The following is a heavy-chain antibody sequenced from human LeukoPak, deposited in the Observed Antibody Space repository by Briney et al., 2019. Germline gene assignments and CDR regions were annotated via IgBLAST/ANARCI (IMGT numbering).Heavy chain of an antibody. J-gene: IGHJ4*02. V-gene: IGHV3-23*01. CDR1: GFSVTSCA. CDR3: ARHDGSSFIYYIDH. D-gene: IGHD1-26*01. Sequence: GGSLRPSCAASGFSVTSCAMSWVRQAPGKGLEWVSTVSNSGYNTWYADSVKGRFTISRDISQNTLQLQTSSLRAEDTALYYCARHDGSSFIYYIDHWGQGALVTVSS. CDR2: VSNSGYNT.